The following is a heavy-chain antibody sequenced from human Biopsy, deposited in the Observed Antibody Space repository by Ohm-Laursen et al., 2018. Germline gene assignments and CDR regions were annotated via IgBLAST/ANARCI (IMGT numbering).Heavy chain of an antibody. D-gene: IGHD3-3*01. CDR1: GYTFISYG. CDR3: ALDGMRFLEWPGDFFKS. CDR2: INPYNDDT. Sequence: ASVKVSCKASGYTFISYGISWVRQAPGQGLEWMGWINPYNDDTHYAQKVQGRVTMTTDTSTNTAYMELRSLKSDDTALYYCALDGMRFLEWPGDFFKSWGQGTLVTVSS. V-gene: IGHV1-18*01. J-gene: IGHJ4*02.